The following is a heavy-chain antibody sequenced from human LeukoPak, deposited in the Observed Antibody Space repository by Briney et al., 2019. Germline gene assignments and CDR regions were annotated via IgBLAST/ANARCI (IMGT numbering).Heavy chain of an antibody. Sequence: SVKVSCKASGYTFTSYGISWVRQAPGQGLEWMGGIIPIFGTANYAQKFQGRVTITTDESTSTAYMELSSLRSEDTAVYYCARDRTPYDSSGYHDYWGQGTLVTVSS. CDR3: ARDRTPYDSSGYHDY. D-gene: IGHD3-22*01. J-gene: IGHJ4*02. CDR2: IIPIFGTA. CDR1: GYTFTSYG. V-gene: IGHV1-69*05.